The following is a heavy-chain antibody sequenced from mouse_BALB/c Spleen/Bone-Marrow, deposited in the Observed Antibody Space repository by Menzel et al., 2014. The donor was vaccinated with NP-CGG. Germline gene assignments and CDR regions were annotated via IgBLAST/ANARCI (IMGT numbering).Heavy chain of an antibody. J-gene: IGHJ2*01. Sequence: VQLQQSGAELASPGASVKMSCKASGYTFXDYTIQWVKQRPGQGLEWIGCVNPRSGYANYNQKFKDKATLTADKSSSTAFMQLSSLTSEDSAVYYCARPKGFALDYWGQGTALTVSS. V-gene: IGHV1-4*01. CDR2: VNPRSGYA. CDR3: ARPKGFALDY. CDR1: GYTFXDYT.